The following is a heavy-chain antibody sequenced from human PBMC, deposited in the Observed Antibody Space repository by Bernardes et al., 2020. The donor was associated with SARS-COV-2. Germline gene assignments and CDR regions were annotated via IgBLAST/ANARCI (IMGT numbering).Heavy chain of an antibody. J-gene: IGHJ5*02. CDR1: GFTFSSYG. V-gene: IGHV3-33*08. Sequence: GGSLRLSCAASGFTFSSYGMHWLRQAPGKGLEWVAVIWYDGSSIDYADSVRGRFTISRDNSNNTLYLQMNSLRAEDTAVYYCARDGLTTVITGWFDPWGQGTLVTVSS. CDR2: IWYDGSSI. CDR3: ARDGLTTVITGWFDP. D-gene: IGHD4-17*01.